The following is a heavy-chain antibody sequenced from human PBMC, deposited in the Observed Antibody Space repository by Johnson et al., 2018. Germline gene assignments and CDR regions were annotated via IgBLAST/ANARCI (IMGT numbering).Heavy chain of an antibody. CDR2: ISYDGSHK. D-gene: IGHD3-10*01. Sequence: QVQLVESGGGVVQPGRSLRLSCAASGFTFNTYAMHWVRQAPGKGLAWVAVISYDGSHKYYADSVKGRFTISRANSKHTLYLQMNHLRAEDTPVYYCAKDLRSKYYYGSGSYGGANYHYYGMDVWGQGTTVTVSS. J-gene: IGHJ6*02. CDR3: AKDLRSKYYYGSGSYGGANYHYYGMDV. V-gene: IGHV3-30-3*01. CDR1: GFTFNTYA.